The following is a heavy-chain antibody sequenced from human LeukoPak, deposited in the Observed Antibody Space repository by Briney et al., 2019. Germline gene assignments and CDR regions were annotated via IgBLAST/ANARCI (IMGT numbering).Heavy chain of an antibody. D-gene: IGHD6-13*01. CDR2: IYHSVST. J-gene: IGHJ6*02. Sequence: PSQTLSLTCAVSGGSISSGGYSWSWIRQPPGKGLEWLGYIYHSVSTYYSPSLKSRVTISVERSKHQFSLTQGCGTGADTAGYYCASEYSSLRGMAVWGQGTTVTVSS. V-gene: IGHV4-30-2*01. CDR3: ASEYSSLRGMAV. CDR1: GGSISSGGYS.